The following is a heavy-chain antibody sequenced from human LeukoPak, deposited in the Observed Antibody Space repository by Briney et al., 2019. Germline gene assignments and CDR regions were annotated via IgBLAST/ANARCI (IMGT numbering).Heavy chain of an antibody. CDR1: GGSISSSSYY. V-gene: IGHV4-61*05. CDR3: ARVKGATFDY. D-gene: IGHD1-26*01. Sequence: SETLSLTCTVSGGSISSSSYYWGWLRQPPGTGLEWIGYIYYSGSTNYNPSLKSRVTISVDTSKNQFSLKLSSVTAADTAVYYCARVKGATFDYWGQGALVTVSS. J-gene: IGHJ4*02. CDR2: IYYSGST.